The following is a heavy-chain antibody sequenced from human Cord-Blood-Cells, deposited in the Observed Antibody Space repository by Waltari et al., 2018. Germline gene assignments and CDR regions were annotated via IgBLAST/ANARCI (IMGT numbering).Heavy chain of an antibody. CDR2: INHRGST. CDR3: ATRAAGNWFDP. Sequence: QVQLQQWGAGLLKPSETLSLPCAVYGGSFSGYYWSWIRQPQGKGLEWMGEINHRGSTNYNPSLKSRVTISVDTSKNQFSLKLSSVTAADTAVYYCATRAAGNWFDPWAREPWSPSPQ. V-gene: IGHV4-34*01. J-gene: IGHJ5*02. CDR1: GGSFSGYY. D-gene: IGHD6-13*01.